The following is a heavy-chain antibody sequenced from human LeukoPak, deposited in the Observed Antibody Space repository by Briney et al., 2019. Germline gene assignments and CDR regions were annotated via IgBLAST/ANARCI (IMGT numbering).Heavy chain of an antibody. Sequence: PGGSLRLSCAASGFTFDDYAMHWVRQAPGKGLEWVSLIGGDGGSTYYADSVKGRFTISRDNSKNSLFLQMKSLRTDDTALYYCVKEPHYYDRNGYFWGQGTLVTVSS. D-gene: IGHD3-22*01. V-gene: IGHV3-43*02. CDR2: IGGDGGST. CDR1: GFTFDDYA. CDR3: VKEPHYYDRNGYF. J-gene: IGHJ4*02.